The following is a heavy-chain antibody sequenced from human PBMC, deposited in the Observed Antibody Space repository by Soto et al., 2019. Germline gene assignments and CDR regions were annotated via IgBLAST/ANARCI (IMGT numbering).Heavy chain of an antibody. Sequence: SETLSLTCTVSGGSISSYYWSWIRQPPGKGLEWIGYIYYSGSTNYNPSLKSRVTISVDTSKNQFSLKLSSVTAADTAVYYCAIFLYRRHPGSLAFCGQGTLVPGSS. J-gene: IGHJ5*01. CDR3: AIFLYRRHPGSLAF. CDR1: GGSISSYY. CDR2: IYYSGST. D-gene: IGHD3-9*01. V-gene: IGHV4-59*01.